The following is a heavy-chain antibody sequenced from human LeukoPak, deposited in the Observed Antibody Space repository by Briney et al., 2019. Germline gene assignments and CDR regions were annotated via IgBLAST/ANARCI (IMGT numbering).Heavy chain of an antibody. CDR1: GGSFSGYY. Sequence: PSETLSLTCAVYGGSFSGYYWSWIRQPPGKGLEWIGEINHSGSTNYNPSLKSRVTISVDTSKNQFSLKLSSVTAADTAVYYCARGFRAMIVVVITRDAFDIWGQGTMVTVSS. J-gene: IGHJ3*02. V-gene: IGHV4-34*01. CDR3: ARGFRAMIVVVITRDAFDI. CDR2: INHSGST. D-gene: IGHD3-22*01.